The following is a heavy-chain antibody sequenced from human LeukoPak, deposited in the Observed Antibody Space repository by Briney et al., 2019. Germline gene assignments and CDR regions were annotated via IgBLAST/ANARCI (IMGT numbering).Heavy chain of an antibody. J-gene: IGHJ4*02. Sequence: PGGSLRLSCAASGFTFSSYSMNWVRQAPGKGLERVLSISSSSSYIYYADSVKGRFTISRDNAKNSLYLQMNSLRAEDTAVYYCARDVNYDSSGYYYGGDFDYWGQGTLVTVSS. V-gene: IGHV3-21*01. CDR2: ISSSSSYI. D-gene: IGHD3-22*01. CDR3: ARDVNYDSSGYYYGGDFDY. CDR1: GFTFSSYS.